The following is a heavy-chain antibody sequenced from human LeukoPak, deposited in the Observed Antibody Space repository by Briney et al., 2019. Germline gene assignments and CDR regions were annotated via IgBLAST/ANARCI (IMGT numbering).Heavy chain of an antibody. CDR1: GFTFSNYY. D-gene: IGHD3-9*01. CDR3: ASGNNDWSL. J-gene: IGHJ4*02. Sequence: GGSLRLSCAASGFTFSNYYMSWVRQAPGKGLEWVANISQGGSEKYYVDSVKGRFTISRDNAKNSLYLQMNSLRTEDTAVYYCASGNNDWSLGGQGTLVTVSS. V-gene: IGHV3-7*03. CDR2: ISQGGSEK.